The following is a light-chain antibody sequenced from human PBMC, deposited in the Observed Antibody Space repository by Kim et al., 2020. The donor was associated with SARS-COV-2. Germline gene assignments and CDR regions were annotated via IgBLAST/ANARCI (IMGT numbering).Light chain of an antibody. J-gene: IGKJ4*02. V-gene: IGKV1-6*01. Sequence: AIQMTQSPSTLSASVGDRVTITCRASQSIRNYLGWYQQKPGRAPNLLIYATSSLQSGFPSRFSGSGSGTEFTLTISSLQPDDFATYYCLQDNSYPLTFGGGTKVEIK. CDR2: ATS. CDR1: QSIRNY. CDR3: LQDNSYPLT.